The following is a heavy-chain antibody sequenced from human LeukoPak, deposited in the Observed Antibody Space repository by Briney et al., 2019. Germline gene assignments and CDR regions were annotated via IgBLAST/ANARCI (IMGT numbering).Heavy chain of an antibody. V-gene: IGHV3-48*04. J-gene: IGHJ6*02. Sequence: GGSLRLSCAASGFTFSTYAMNWVRQAPGKGLEWVSYISSGSSTIYYADSVRGRFTISRDNAKNSLYLQMNSLRAEDTAVYYCARGPYYGMDVWGQGTTVTVSS. CDR3: ARGPYYGMDV. CDR1: GFTFSTYA. CDR2: ISSGSSTI.